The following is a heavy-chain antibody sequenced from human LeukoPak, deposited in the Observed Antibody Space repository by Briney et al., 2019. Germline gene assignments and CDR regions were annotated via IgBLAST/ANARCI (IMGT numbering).Heavy chain of an antibody. J-gene: IGHJ4*02. CDR2: ISSSSSTI. V-gene: IGHV3-48*04. CDR1: GFTFSSYS. CDR3: TTALIAAAPD. Sequence: PGGSLRLSCAASGFTFSSYSMNWVRQAPGKGLEWVSYISSSSSTIYYADSVKGRFTISRDNAKNSLYLQMNSLKTEDTAVYYCTTALIAAAPDWGQGTLVTVSS. D-gene: IGHD6-13*01.